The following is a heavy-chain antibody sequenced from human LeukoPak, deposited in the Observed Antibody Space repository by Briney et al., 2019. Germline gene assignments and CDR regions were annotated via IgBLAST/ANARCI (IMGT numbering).Heavy chain of an antibody. J-gene: IGHJ5*02. Sequence: GGSLRLSCLASGFIFRNYAMHWVRQAPGKGLEWVAVIRYDGSKDGSNKYYADSVKGRFTISRDDSESTLYLQMDSLRAEDTAVYYCARLDYYDLVPFDLWGQGTLVTVSS. CDR3: ARLDYYDLVPFDL. V-gene: IGHV3-33*01. CDR1: GFIFRNYA. CDR2: IRYDGSKDGSNK. D-gene: IGHD3-3*01.